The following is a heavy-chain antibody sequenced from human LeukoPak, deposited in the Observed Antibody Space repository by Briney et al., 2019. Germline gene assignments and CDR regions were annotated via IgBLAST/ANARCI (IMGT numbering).Heavy chain of an antibody. J-gene: IGHJ4*02. CDR2: INKDGSER. D-gene: IGHD4-17*01. CDR3: ARESKGRSKIDY. CDR1: GFTFSGYW. V-gene: IGHV3-7*01. Sequence: GGSLRLSYAASGFTFSGYWMSWVRQAPGKGLEWVANINKDGSERYNVDSVKGRFTISRDNANKSLYLQMNSLRAEDTSVYYCARESKGRSKIDYWGQGTLVTASS.